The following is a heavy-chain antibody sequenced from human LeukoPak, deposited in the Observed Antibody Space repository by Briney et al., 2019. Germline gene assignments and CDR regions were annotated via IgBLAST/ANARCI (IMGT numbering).Heavy chain of an antibody. D-gene: IGHD2-15*01. Sequence: PGGSLRLSCAASGFTFSSYGMHWVRKAPGKGLEWVAVIWYDGSNKYYADSVKGRFTISRDNSKNTLYLQMNSLRAEDTAVYYCAKGVAGMDVWGQGTTVTVSS. CDR1: GFTFSSYG. CDR3: AKGVAGMDV. CDR2: IWYDGSNK. J-gene: IGHJ6*02. V-gene: IGHV3-33*06.